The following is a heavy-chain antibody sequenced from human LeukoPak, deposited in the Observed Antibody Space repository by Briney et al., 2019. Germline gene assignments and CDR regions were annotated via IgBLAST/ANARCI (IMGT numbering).Heavy chain of an antibody. Sequence: GQSLKISCKGSGYSFTSYWIGWVRQMPGKGLEWMGIIHPGDSDTRYSPSFQGQVTISADKSISTAYLQWSSLKASDTAMYYCARVIADNWFDPWGQGTLVTVSS. V-gene: IGHV5-51*01. CDR1: GYSFTSYW. D-gene: IGHD3-10*01. J-gene: IGHJ5*02. CDR2: IHPGDSDT. CDR3: ARVIADNWFDP.